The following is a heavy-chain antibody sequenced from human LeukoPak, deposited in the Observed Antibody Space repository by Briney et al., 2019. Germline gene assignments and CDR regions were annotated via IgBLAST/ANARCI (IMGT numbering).Heavy chain of an antibody. CDR2: INHSGST. Sequence: SETLSLTCAVYGGSFSGYYWSWIRQPPGKGLEWIGEINHSGSTNYNPSLKSRVTISVDTSKNQFSLKLSSVTAADTAVYYCARAYYYGSGSYGYYYMDVWGKGTTVTISS. V-gene: IGHV4-34*01. D-gene: IGHD3-10*01. CDR1: GGSFSGYY. J-gene: IGHJ6*03. CDR3: ARAYYYGSGSYGYYYMDV.